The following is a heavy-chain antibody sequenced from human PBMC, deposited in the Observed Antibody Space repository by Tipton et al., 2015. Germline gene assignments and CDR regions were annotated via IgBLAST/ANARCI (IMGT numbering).Heavy chain of an antibody. CDR2: IKGDGSIS. D-gene: IGHD2-21*01. CDR3: AREVVVIATGGPIIDY. J-gene: IGHJ4*02. Sequence: SLRLSCAASGFTFSLYWMHWVRQVPGKGLAWVSRIKGDGSISDHADSVKGRFTISRDNAANTLYLQMDNLRVEDTAVYYCAREVVVIATGGPIIDYWGQGSLVIVSS. V-gene: IGHV3-74*01. CDR1: GFTFSLYW.